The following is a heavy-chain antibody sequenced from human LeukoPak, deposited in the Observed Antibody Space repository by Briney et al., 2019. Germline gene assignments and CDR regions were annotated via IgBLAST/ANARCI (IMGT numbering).Heavy chain of an antibody. CDR3: AREWYSSSANFDY. Sequence: GGSLRLSCAASGFTVSINYMSWVRQAPGKGLEWVSSISSSSSYIYYADSVKGRFTISRDNAKNSLYLQMNSLRAEDTAVYYCAREWYSSSANFDYWGQGTLVTVSS. J-gene: IGHJ4*02. CDR1: GFTVSINY. V-gene: IGHV3-21*01. CDR2: ISSSSSYI. D-gene: IGHD6-6*01.